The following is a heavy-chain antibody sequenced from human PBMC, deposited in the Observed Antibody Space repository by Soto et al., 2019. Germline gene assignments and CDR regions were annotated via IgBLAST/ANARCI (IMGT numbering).Heavy chain of an antibody. D-gene: IGHD1-1*01. V-gene: IGHV3-23*01. Sequence: EVQVLESGGGLVQPGGSLRLTCAASGFTFSAYAMGWVRQAPGKGLEWASTVTGSGGTTSSADSVKGRLTVSGDNFKNILYLRINGLTAENTAVVYCVNDRRVQVVDDDPASPFWGYGILVTV. J-gene: IGHJ4*01. CDR2: VTGSGGTT. CDR3: VNDRRVQVVDDDPASPF. CDR1: GFTFSAYA.